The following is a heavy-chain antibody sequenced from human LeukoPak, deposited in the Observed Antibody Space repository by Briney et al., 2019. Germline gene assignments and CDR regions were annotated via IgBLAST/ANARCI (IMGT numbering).Heavy chain of an antibody. J-gene: IGHJ5*02. CDR3: ARHFVVVPAAIGWFDP. D-gene: IGHD2-2*02. CDR1: GGSISSSSYY. Sequence: SETLSLTCTVSGGSISSSSYYWGWIRQPPGKGLEWIGSIYYSGSTYYNPSLKSRVTISVDTSKNQFSLKLSSMTAADTAVYYCARHFVVVPAAIGWFDPWGQGTLVTVSS. V-gene: IGHV4-39*01. CDR2: IYYSGST.